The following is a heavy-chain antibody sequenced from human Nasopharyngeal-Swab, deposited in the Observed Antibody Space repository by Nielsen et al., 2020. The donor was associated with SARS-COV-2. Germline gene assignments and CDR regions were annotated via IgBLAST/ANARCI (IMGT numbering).Heavy chain of an antibody. CDR1: GFTISSHG. CDR3: ARDVGIVGATLEN. Sequence: GESLKTPCAASGFTISSHGMNWVRQAPGKGLEWVAYISSSSSTSYYADSVKGRFTISRDNPKNSLYLQMNSLRDKDTAVYYCARDVGIVGATLENWGQGTLVTVSS. CDR2: ISSSSSTS. D-gene: IGHD1-26*01. V-gene: IGHV3-48*02. J-gene: IGHJ4*02.